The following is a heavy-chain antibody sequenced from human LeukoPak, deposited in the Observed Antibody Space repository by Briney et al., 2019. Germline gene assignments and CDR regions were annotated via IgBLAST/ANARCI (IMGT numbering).Heavy chain of an antibody. CDR2: IYHSGST. J-gene: IGHJ4*02. V-gene: IGHV4-38-2*02. D-gene: IGHD4-23*01. CDR3: TRGNSDNFPPYIDY. CDR1: GGSISSGNY. Sequence: PSETLSLTCTVSGGSISSGNYWGLIRQPPGKGLEWIGSIYHSGSTYYNPSLKSRVTMSVDTSKNQFSLKLRSVTAADTALYYCTRGNSDNFPPYIDYWGQGTLVTVSS.